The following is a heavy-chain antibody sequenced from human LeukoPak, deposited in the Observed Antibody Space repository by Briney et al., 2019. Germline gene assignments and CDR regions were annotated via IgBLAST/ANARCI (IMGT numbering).Heavy chain of an antibody. J-gene: IGHJ4*02. Sequence: GGSLRLSCVASGLAIADFAMHWVRQAPGKGLEWVSLISGDGVSTFYADSVRGRFSISRDNSKNSLYLEMNSLRTEDAAMYYCAKESGKFDYWGQGTLVAVSS. CDR1: GLAIADFA. CDR2: ISGDGVST. V-gene: IGHV3-43*02. CDR3: AKESGKFDY.